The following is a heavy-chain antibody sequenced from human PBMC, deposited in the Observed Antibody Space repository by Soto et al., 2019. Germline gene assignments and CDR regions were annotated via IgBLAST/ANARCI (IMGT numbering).Heavy chain of an antibody. J-gene: IGHJ5*02. Sequence: GGSLRLSCVASGFPFGIHGMHLVRQSPGKGLEWVAVISYDETNEYYVDSVKGRFTISRDNANNSVFLQMNNLRDEDTAVYYCVRDPGPRPAAIRGLGWFDPWGQGPVVTLSS. V-gene: IGHV3-30*03. CDR2: ISYDETNE. D-gene: IGHD2-2*01. CDR3: VRDPGPRPAAIRGLGWFDP. CDR1: GFPFGIHG.